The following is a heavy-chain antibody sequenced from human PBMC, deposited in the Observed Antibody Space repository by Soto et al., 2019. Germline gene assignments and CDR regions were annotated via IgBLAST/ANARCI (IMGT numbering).Heavy chain of an antibody. V-gene: IGHV6-1*01. Sequence: PSQTLSLTCAISGDSVSSNTVAWNWIRQSPSRGLEWLGRTYYRSKWYDDYAESVKSRITINPDTSKNQFSLHLNSVTLEDTAVYYWARSWVGHQVHWFDSWGQGTLVTVSS. CDR3: ARSWVGHQVHWFDS. J-gene: IGHJ5*01. CDR2: TYYRSKWYD. CDR1: GDSVSSNTVA. D-gene: IGHD1-1*01.